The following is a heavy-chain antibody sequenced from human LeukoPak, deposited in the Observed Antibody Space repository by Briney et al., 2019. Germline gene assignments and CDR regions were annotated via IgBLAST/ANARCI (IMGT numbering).Heavy chain of an antibody. V-gene: IGHV4-59*01. CDR1: GGSIGSFY. D-gene: IGHD1-7*01. Sequence: PSETLSLTCTVSGGSIGSFYWSWIRQPPGKGLEWIGYIYYIGSTNYNPSLKSRVTISLDTSKNQFSLKLNSVTAADTAVYYCARGWNSDYFDYWGQGTLVTVSS. CDR2: IYYIGST. CDR3: ARGWNSDYFDY. J-gene: IGHJ4*02.